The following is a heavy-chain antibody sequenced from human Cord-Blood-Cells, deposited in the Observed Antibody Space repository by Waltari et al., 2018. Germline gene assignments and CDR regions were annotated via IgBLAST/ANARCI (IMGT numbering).Heavy chain of an antibody. CDR1: GYTFTGYY. CDR3: ARDGSGSFYSYYFDY. J-gene: IGHJ4*02. D-gene: IGHD1-26*01. Sequence: QVQLVQSGAEVKKPGASVKVSCKASGYTFTGYYMHWVRQAPGQGLEWMGWINPNSGGTNYAQKFQGRVTMTRYTSISTAYMELSRLRSDDTAVYYCARDGSGSFYSYYFDYWGQGTLVTVSS. CDR2: INPNSGGT. V-gene: IGHV1-2*02.